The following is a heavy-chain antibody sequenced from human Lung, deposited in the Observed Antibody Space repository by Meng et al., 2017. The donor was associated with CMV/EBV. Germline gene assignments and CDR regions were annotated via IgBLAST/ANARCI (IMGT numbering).Heavy chain of an antibody. CDR3: ARVGGCSGGGCYHRLFDY. Sequence: QGPRQESGPGLVKPSQTLSLTCTVSGGSISSGDYYWSWIRQPPGKGLEWIGYIYYTGSTYYNPSLKSRVIISVDTSKNQFSLKLNSVTAADTAVYYCARVGGCSGGGCYHRLFDYWGQGTLVTVSS. J-gene: IGHJ4*02. V-gene: IGHV4-30-4*01. CDR1: GGSISSGDYY. CDR2: IYYTGST. D-gene: IGHD2-15*01.